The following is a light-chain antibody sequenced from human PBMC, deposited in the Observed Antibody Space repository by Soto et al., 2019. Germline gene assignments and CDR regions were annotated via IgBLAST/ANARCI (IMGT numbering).Light chain of an antibody. J-gene: IGLJ1*01. CDR3: SSYTSSSTYV. CDR2: EVN. Sequence: QSALTQPASVSRSPGQSMTISCTGASSDVGDYNYVSWYQHHPGKAPKLLIYEVNNRPSGVSDRFSGSKSGNVASLTISWLQAEDEAAYYCSSYTSSSTYVFGTGTKVTVL. V-gene: IGLV2-14*01. CDR1: SSDVGDYNY.